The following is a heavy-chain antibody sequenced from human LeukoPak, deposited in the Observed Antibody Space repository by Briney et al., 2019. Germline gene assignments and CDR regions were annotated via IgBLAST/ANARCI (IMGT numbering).Heavy chain of an antibody. V-gene: IGHV1-46*01. D-gene: IGHD3-22*01. Sequence: ASVKVSCKASGYTFTSYYMHWVRQAPGQGREWMGIINLSVGRTSYAQKFHGRVTMTKNTSTSTVYMELSSLRSEDTAVYYCARGPSGVVVIGLGYWGQGTLVTVSS. CDR1: GYTFTSYY. CDR2: INLSVGRT. J-gene: IGHJ4*02. CDR3: ARGPSGVVVIGLGY.